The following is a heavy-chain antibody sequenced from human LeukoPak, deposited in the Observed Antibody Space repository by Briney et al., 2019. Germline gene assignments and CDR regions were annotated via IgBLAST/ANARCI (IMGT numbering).Heavy chain of an antibody. CDR1: GGSVSSGSYY. Sequence: PSETLSLTCTVSGGSVSSGSYYWSWIRQPPGKGLEWIGYIYYSGSTNYNPSLKSRVTISVDTSKNQFSLKLSSVTAADTAVYYCARGPGPRIIVVVIRVGHAFDIWGQGTMVTVSS. D-gene: IGHD3-22*01. CDR2: IYYSGST. CDR3: ARGPGPRIIVVVIRVGHAFDI. J-gene: IGHJ3*02. V-gene: IGHV4-61*01.